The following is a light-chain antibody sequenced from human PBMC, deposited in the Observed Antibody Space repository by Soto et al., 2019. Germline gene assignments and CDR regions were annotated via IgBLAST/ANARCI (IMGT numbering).Light chain of an antibody. J-gene: IGKJ5*01. V-gene: IGKV3-11*01. Sequence: EVVLTQFPATLSLSPGDIATLSCRASQDISNHLAWYQQRPGQAPRLLIYDASNRATGIPARFSGSGSGTDFTLTISRLEPEDFAVYYCQQRSNWPPDFGQGTRLENK. CDR2: DAS. CDR3: QQRSNWPPD. CDR1: QDISNH.